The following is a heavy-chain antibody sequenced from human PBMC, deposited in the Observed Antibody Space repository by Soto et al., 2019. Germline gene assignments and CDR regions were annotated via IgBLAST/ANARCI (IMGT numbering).Heavy chain of an antibody. V-gene: IGHV3-11*01. CDR3: ARDYDILTGYSPFDY. D-gene: IGHD3-9*01. CDR2: ISSGGTTI. J-gene: IGHJ4*02. Sequence: QVHLVESGGGLVKPGGSLRLSCAVSGFTFSDYYMSWIRQAPGKGLEWVAYISSGGTTIYYGDSVKGRFAISRDNAKNSLYLQMNSLRAEDTAVYYWARDYDILTGYSPFDYWCQGTLVTVSS. CDR1: GFTFSDYY.